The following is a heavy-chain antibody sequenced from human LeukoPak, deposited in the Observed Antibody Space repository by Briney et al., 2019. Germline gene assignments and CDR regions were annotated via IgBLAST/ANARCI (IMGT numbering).Heavy chain of an antibody. CDR1: GFTFSSYG. CDR2: VSYDGSNK. Sequence: PGRSLRLSCAASGFTFSSYGMHWVRQTPGKGLEWVALVSYDGSNKDYADSVKGRFTISRDNSKNTVYLQINSLRAEDTAVYYCAREMGSVYFDYWGQGTLVTVSS. CDR3: AREMGSVYFDY. V-gene: IGHV3-33*01. J-gene: IGHJ4*02. D-gene: IGHD3-10*01.